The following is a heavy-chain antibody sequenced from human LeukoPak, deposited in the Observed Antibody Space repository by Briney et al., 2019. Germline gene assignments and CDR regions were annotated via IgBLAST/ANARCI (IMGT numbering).Heavy chain of an antibody. V-gene: IGHV3-23*01. J-gene: IGHJ4*02. CDR1: GFTFSSYA. CDR2: ISGSGGST. D-gene: IGHD2-15*01. CDR3: AKDKAGLGGVYFDY. Sequence: GGSLRLSCAASGFTFSSYAMSWVRQAPGKGLEWVSAISGSGGSTYYADSVKGRFTISRDNSKNTLYLQMNSLRAEGTAVYYCAKDKAGLGGVYFDYWGQGTLVTVSS.